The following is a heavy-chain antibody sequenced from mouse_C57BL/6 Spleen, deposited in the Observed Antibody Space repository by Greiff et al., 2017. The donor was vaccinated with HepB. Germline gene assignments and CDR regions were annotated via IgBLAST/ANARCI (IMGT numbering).Heavy chain of an antibody. V-gene: IGHV1-22*01. Sequence: VQLKESGPELVKPGASVKMSCKASGYTFTDYNMHWVKQSHGKSLEWIGYINPNNGGTSYNQKFKGKATLTVNKSSSTAYMELRSLTSEDSAVYYCARSGHYYGSFDYWGQGTTLTVSS. CDR1: GYTFTDYN. D-gene: IGHD1-1*01. J-gene: IGHJ2*01. CDR2: INPNNGGT. CDR3: ARSGHYYGSFDY.